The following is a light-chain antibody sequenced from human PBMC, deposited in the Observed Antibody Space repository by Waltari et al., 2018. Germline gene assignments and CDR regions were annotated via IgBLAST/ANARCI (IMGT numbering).Light chain of an antibody. V-gene: IGLV3-21*04. J-gene: IGLJ2*01. CDR1: NIASES. CDR3: QVWHSSSSQVV. Sequence: SYVLAQPPSGAVAPGETARITCGGNNIASESVHWYQQKPGQAPVLVSYYDNDRPSGIPGLFSGSSSGNTATLTISGVEAGDEADSYCQVWHSSSSQVVFGGGTELTVL. CDR2: YDN.